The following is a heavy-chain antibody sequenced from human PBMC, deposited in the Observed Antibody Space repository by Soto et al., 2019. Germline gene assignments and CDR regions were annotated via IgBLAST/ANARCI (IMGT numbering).Heavy chain of an antibody. V-gene: IGHV1-69*13. CDR1: GGTFSSYA. Sequence: SVKVSCKASGGTFSSYAISWVRQAPGQGLEWMGGIIPIFGTANYAQKFQGRVTITADESTSTAYMELSSLRSEDTAVYYCARDLSEESRHWYFDLWGRGTLVTVSS. J-gene: IGHJ2*01. CDR3: ARDLSEESRHWYFDL. D-gene: IGHD2-2*01. CDR2: IIPIFGTA.